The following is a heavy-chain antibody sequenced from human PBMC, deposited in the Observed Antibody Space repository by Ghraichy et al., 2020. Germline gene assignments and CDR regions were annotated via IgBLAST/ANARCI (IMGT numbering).Heavy chain of an antibody. CDR3: TTDLSSVLRFLEWLDNFDY. J-gene: IGHJ4*02. D-gene: IGHD3-3*01. V-gene: IGHV3-15*01. CDR1: GFTFSNAW. CDR2: IKSKTDGGTT. Sequence: GGSLRLSCAASGFTFSNAWMSWVRQAPGKGLEWVGRIKSKTDGGTTDYAAPVKGRFTISRDDSKNTLYLQMNSLKTEDTAVYYCTTDLSSVLRFLEWLDNFDYWGQGTLVTVSS.